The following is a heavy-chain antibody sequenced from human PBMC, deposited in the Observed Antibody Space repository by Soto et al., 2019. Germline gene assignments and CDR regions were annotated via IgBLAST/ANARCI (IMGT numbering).Heavy chain of an antibody. J-gene: IGHJ4*02. V-gene: IGHV3-9*01. CDR1: GFTFDDYA. CDR3: AKEAAFASGSYYYFDY. Sequence: EVQLVESGGGLVQPGRSLRLSCAASGFTFDDYAMHWVRQAPGKGLEWVSGISWNSGSIGYADSVKGRFTISRDNAKNSLYLQMNSLRAEDTALYYCAKEAAFASGSYYYFDYWGQGTLVTVSS. CDR2: ISWNSGSI. D-gene: IGHD1-26*01.